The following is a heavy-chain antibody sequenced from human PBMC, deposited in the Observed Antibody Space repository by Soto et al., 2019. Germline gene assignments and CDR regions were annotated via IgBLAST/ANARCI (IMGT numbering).Heavy chain of an antibody. CDR1: GFTFTSSA. J-gene: IGHJ3*02. CDR2: IVVGSGNT. V-gene: IGHV1-58*01. CDR3: AAVEDSSSSDAFDI. Sequence: SVKVSCKASGFTFTSSAVQWVRQARGQRLEWIGWIVVGSGNTNYAQKFQERVTITRDMSTSTAYMELSSLRSEDTAVYYCAAVEDSSSSDAFDIWGQGTMVTVS. D-gene: IGHD6-6*01.